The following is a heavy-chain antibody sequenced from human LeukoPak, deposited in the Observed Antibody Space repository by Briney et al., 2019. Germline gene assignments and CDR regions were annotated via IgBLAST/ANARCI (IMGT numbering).Heavy chain of an antibody. D-gene: IGHD6-13*01. CDR3: ATSRAAGIAAASH. Sequence: ASVKVSCKASGYTFTGYYMHWVRQAPGQGLEWIGWINPNSGGTNYAQKFQGRVTMTRDTSISTAYMELSRLRSDDTAVYYCATSRAAGIAAASHWGQGTLVTVSS. CDR1: GYTFTGYY. J-gene: IGHJ4*02. CDR2: INPNSGGT. V-gene: IGHV1-2*02.